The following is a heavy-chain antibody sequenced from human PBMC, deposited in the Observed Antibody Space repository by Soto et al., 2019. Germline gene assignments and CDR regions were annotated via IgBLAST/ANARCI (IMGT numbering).Heavy chain of an antibody. CDR2: INSDGSST. J-gene: IGHJ4*02. D-gene: IGHD1-7*01. Sequence: GGSLRLSCAASGFTFSSYWMHWVRQAPGKGLVWVSRINSDGSSTSYADSVKGRFTISRDNAKNTLYLQMNSLRAEDTAVYYCARVGQNWNYDYWGQGTLVTVSS. CDR3: ARVGQNWNYDY. V-gene: IGHV3-74*01. CDR1: GFTFSSYW.